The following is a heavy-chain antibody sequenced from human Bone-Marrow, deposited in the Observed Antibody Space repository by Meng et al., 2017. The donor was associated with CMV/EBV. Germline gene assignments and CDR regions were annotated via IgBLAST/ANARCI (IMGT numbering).Heavy chain of an antibody. CDR1: GFTFSDYY. CDR3: ARDGSIAPAFDY. D-gene: IGHD3-10*01. J-gene: IGHJ4*02. CDR2: ISSSGSTI. V-gene: IGHV3-11*04. Sequence: CAASGFTFSDYYMSWIRQAPGKGLEWVSYISSSGSTIYYADSVKGRFTISRDNAKNSLYLQMNSLRAEDTAVYYCARDGSIAPAFDYWGQGTLVTVSS.